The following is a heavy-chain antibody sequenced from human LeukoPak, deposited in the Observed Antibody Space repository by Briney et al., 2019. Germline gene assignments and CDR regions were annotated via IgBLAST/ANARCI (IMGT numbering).Heavy chain of an antibody. Sequence: PGGSLRLSCAASGFTFDDYAMHWVRQAPGKGLEWVSGISWNSGSIGYADSVKGRFTISRDNAKNSLYLQMNSLRAEDMALYYCVRGVAGHYFDYWGQGTPVTASS. CDR1: GFTFDDYA. J-gene: IGHJ4*02. D-gene: IGHD6-19*01. V-gene: IGHV3-9*03. CDR2: ISWNSGSI. CDR3: VRGVAGHYFDY.